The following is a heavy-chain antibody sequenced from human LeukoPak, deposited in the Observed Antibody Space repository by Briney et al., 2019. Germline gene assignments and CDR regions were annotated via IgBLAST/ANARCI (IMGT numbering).Heavy chain of an antibody. CDR2: INPRGGST. Sequence: ASVKVSCKASGYTFTSYYMHWVRQASGQGLEWMGIINPRGGSTSYAQKFQGRVTMTRDTSTSTVYMELSSLRSEDTAVYYCACESPREDCSSTSCFVDYWGQGTLVTVSS. D-gene: IGHD2-2*01. V-gene: IGHV1-46*01. CDR3: ACESPREDCSSTSCFVDY. J-gene: IGHJ4*02. CDR1: GYTFTSYY.